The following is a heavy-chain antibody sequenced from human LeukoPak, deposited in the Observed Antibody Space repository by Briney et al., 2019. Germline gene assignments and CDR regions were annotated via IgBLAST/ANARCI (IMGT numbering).Heavy chain of an antibody. CDR2: ISSSSSYI. J-gene: IGHJ4*02. CDR1: GFTFSSYS. Sequence: PGGSLRLSCAASGFTFSSYSMNWVRQAPGKGLEWVSSISSSSSYIYYADSVKGRFTISRDNAKNSLYLQMNSLRAEDTAVYYCAREEGLLLWFGESVGYWGQGTLVTVSS. V-gene: IGHV3-21*01. CDR3: AREEGLLLWFGESVGY. D-gene: IGHD3-10*01.